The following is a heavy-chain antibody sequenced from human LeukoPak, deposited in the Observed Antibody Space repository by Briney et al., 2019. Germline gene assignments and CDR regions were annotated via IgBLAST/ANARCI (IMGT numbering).Heavy chain of an antibody. D-gene: IGHD6-19*01. CDR2: VYYSGST. V-gene: IGHV4-59*08. CDR1: GDSISTYY. CDR3: ARRLAVTGRYYFDY. J-gene: IGHJ4*02. Sequence: PSETLSLTCTVSGDSISTYYWSWIRQPSGKGLEWIGYVYYSGSTNYNPSLRSRVTISVDTSKNQFSLKLTSVTAADTAVYYCARRLAVTGRYYFDYWGPGTLVTVSS.